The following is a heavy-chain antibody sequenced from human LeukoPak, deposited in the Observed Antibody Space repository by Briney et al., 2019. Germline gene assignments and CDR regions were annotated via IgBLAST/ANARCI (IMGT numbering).Heavy chain of an antibody. J-gene: IGHJ4*02. D-gene: IGHD1-26*01. CDR1: GYSFTNYW. CDR3: ARDDGGGSYPSWIDY. CDR2: IYPGDSDT. Sequence: GESLKISCKGSGYSFTNYWIGWVRQMPGKGLEWMGIIYPGDSDTRYSPSFQGHVTISADKSISTAYLQWSSLKASDTAMYYCARDDGGGSYPSWIDYWGQGTLVTVSP. V-gene: IGHV5-51*01.